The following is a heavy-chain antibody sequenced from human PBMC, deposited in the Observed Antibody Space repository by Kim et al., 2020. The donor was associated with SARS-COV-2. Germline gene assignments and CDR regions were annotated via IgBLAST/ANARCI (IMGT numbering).Heavy chain of an antibody. CDR3: GGGARHDY. Sequence: GGSLRLSCTASGFAFSSYWLTWIRQVPGKGLEWVANIKQDVSETYYVDSVKGRFTISRNNAQNSLYLQMNSLRGDDTALYYCGGGARHDYWGQGTLVTVS. J-gene: IGHJ4*02. D-gene: IGHD1-26*01. CDR1: GFAFSSYW. V-gene: IGHV3-7*01. CDR2: IKQDVSET.